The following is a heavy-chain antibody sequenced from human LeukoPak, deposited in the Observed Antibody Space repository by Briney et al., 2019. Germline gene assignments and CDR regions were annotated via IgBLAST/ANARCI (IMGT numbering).Heavy chain of an antibody. J-gene: IGHJ4*02. CDR1: GYTFTGYY. CDR3: ARAIAVVDY. D-gene: IGHD6-19*01. V-gene: IGHV1-2*02. Sequence: VASVKVSCKASGYTFTGYYIHWVRQAPGQGLEWMGWINPNSGGTNSAQKFQGRVTMTKDTSISTAYMELNRLRSDDTAVYFCARAIAVVDYWGQGTLVTASS. CDR2: INPNSGGT.